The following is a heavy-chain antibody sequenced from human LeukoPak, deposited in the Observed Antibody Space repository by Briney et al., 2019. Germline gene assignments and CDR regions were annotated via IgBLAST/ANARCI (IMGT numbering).Heavy chain of an antibody. J-gene: IGHJ4*02. V-gene: IGHV4-30-4*01. D-gene: IGHD3-9*01. CDR3: ARIENFDWLFDY. CDR1: GGSISSGDYY. Sequence: SQTLSLTCTVSGGSISSGDYYWSWIRQPPGKGLEWIGYIYYSGSTYYNPSLKRRVTISVDTSKNQFSLKLSSVAAADTAVYYCARIENFDWLFDYWGQGTLVTVSS. CDR2: IYYSGST.